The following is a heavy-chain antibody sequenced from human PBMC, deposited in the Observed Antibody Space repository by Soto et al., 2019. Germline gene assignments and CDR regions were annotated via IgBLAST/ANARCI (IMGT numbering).Heavy chain of an antibody. Sequence: QVQLVQSGAEEKKPGASVKVSCKASGYTFTSYAMQWVRQAPGQRLEWMGWINAGNGNTKYSQKFQGRVTITRDTSASTAYMELSSLRSEDTAVYYCAREGVVDWYFDLWGRGTLVTVSS. V-gene: IGHV1-3*05. CDR2: INAGNGNT. D-gene: IGHD2-15*01. CDR1: GYTFTSYA. J-gene: IGHJ2*01. CDR3: AREGVVDWYFDL.